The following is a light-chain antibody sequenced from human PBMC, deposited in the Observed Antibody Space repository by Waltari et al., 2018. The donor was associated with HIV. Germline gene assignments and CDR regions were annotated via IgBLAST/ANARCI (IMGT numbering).Light chain of an antibody. Sequence: QSVLTQPPSLSGAPGPRVTISCIGTSSTLGAHYDVHWYRQVSGAAPNLLIYRTDARPSGVPDRFFGSRSGASASLVINGLQTDDEADYYCQSYDSSLFWVFGGGTKLTVL. CDR3: QSYDSSLFWV. CDR2: RTD. V-gene: IGLV1-40*01. CDR1: SSTLGAHYD. J-gene: IGLJ2*01.